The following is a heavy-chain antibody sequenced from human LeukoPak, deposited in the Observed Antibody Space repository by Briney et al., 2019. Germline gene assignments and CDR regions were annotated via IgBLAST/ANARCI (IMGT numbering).Heavy chain of an antibody. CDR1: GFTFSSYG. Sequence: GRSLRLSCAASGFTFSSYGMHWVRQAPGKGLEWVAVISYDGSNKYYADSVKGRFTISRDNSKNTLYLQMNSLRAEDTAVYYCAKNHDVDYWGQGTLVTVSS. V-gene: IGHV3-30*18. CDR3: AKNHDVDY. CDR2: ISYDGSNK. D-gene: IGHD3-16*01. J-gene: IGHJ4*02.